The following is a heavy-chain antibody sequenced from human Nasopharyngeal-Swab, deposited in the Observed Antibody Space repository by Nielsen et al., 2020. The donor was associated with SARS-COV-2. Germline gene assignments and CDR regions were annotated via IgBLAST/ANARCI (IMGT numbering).Heavy chain of an antibody. Sequence: WIRQPPGKGLEWVAVISYDGSNKYYADSVKGRFTISRDNSKNTLYLQMNSLRAEDTAVYYCAKGTVWFGESWGQGTLVTVSS. J-gene: IGHJ5*02. CDR3: AKGTVWFGES. CDR2: ISYDGSNK. V-gene: IGHV3-30*18. D-gene: IGHD3-10*01.